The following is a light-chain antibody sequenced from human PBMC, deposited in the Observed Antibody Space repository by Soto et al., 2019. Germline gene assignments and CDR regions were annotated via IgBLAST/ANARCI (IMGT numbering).Light chain of an antibody. V-gene: IGKV3-11*01. J-gene: IGKJ3*01. CDR3: QQRYNWPRGFT. Sequence: EIVLTQSPATLSLSPGERATLSCRASQSVSSYLAWYQQKPGQAPRLLIYDASNRATGIPARFSGSRSGTDLTLTISSLEPEDFAVYYCQQRYNWPRGFTFGPGTKVDIK. CDR1: QSVSSY. CDR2: DAS.